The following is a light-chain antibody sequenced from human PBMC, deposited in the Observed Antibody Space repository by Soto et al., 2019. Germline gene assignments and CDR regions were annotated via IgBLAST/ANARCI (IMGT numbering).Light chain of an antibody. Sequence: EIVLLHAPCTLSLSPVGRATLSCSGIQIVTSTYLAWYQQRPGQAPRLLFSATSSRAIGVPDRFTGSGAGTDFTLTISRLEPDDFAVYYCQHYGRSPMFGQGTKVDIK. CDR2: ATS. CDR1: QIVTSTY. CDR3: QHYGRSPM. J-gene: IGKJ1*01. V-gene: IGKV3-20*01.